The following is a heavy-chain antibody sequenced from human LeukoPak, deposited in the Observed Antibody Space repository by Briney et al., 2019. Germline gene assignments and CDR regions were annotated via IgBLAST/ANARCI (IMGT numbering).Heavy chain of an antibody. J-gene: IGHJ2*01. Sequence: PSETLSLTCTVSGGSISSYYWSWIQQPPGKGLEWIGYIYYSGSTNYNPSLKSRVTISVDTSKNQFSLKLSSVTAADTAVYYCARAPLHPSAAAGTVDLWGRGTLVTVSS. CDR3: ARAPLHPSAAAGTVDL. CDR2: IYYSGST. CDR1: GGSISSYY. V-gene: IGHV4-59*01. D-gene: IGHD6-13*01.